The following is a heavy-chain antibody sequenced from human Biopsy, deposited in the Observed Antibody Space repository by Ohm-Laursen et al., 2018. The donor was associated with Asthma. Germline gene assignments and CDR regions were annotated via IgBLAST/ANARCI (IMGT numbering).Heavy chain of an antibody. J-gene: IGHJ6*02. D-gene: IGHD3-10*01. CDR1: GYTFNSAG. CDR3: ARAVDYSHYYGIDV. Sequence: SVKVSCKVSGYTFNSAGITWVRQAPGQGLEWMGWISVYNGNTKVAQKLQDRVTMITDTSTSTAYMELRSLRSDDTAVYFCARAVDYSHYYGIDVWGQGATVTVS. CDR2: ISVYNGNT. V-gene: IGHV1-18*01.